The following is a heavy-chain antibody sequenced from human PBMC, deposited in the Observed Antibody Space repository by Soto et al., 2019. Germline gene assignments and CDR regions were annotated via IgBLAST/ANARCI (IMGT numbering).Heavy chain of an antibody. D-gene: IGHD1-1*01. V-gene: IGHV3-74*01. Sequence: GGSLRLSCSVSGFTFSAYWMHWVRQVPGKGLTWVSRISDDGPTATYADSVKGRFVISRDNAKNSLYLEMNTLRADDSGLYYCARGPRVSSTGTGAHWGRGTLVTVSS. J-gene: IGHJ4*02. CDR3: ARGPRVSSTGTGAH. CDR1: GFTFSAYW. CDR2: ISDDGPTA.